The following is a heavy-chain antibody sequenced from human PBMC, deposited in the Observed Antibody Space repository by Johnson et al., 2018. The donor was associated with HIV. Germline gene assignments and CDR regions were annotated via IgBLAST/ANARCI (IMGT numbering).Heavy chain of an antibody. J-gene: IGHJ3*02. D-gene: IGHD5-24*01. CDR1: GFTFSSYA. V-gene: IGHV3-66*01. CDR2: IYSGGGT. Sequence: EVQLVESGGGLVQPGRSLRLSCAASGFTFSSYAMHWVRQAPGKGLEWVSVIYSGGGTYYEDSVKGRFTISRDNSKNTLYLQMNSLRAGDTAVYYCARVTNCAFDIWGQGTMVTVSS. CDR3: ARVTNCAFDI.